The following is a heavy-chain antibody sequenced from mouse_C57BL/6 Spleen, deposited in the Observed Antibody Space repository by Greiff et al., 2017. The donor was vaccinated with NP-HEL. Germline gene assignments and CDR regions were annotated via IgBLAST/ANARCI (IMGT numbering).Heavy chain of an antibody. D-gene: IGHD1-1*01. CDR2: ISSGGSYT. CDR1: GFTFSSYG. Sequence: EVNLVESGGDLVKPGGSLKLSCAASGFTFSSYGMSWVRQTPDKRLEWVATISSGGSYTYYPDSVKGRFTISRDNAKNTLYLQMSSLKSEDTAMYYCARQDTTVVAFDYWGQGTTLTVSS. CDR3: ARQDTTVVAFDY. J-gene: IGHJ2*01. V-gene: IGHV5-6*01.